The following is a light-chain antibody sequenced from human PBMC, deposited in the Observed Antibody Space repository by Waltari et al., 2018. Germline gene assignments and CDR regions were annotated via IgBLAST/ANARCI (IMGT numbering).Light chain of an antibody. V-gene: IGKV4-1*01. J-gene: IGKJ1*01. CDR3: QQYYDTPRT. CDR1: QTVLYSTDNNNY. Sequence: DIVMTQSPDSLAVALGERATINCKSSQTVLYSTDNNNYLAWYQQKLGQPPNLLIYRASTRASGVPDRFSGSGSGTDFTLTISSLQAEDVAVYYCQQYYDTPRTFGQGTRVEIK. CDR2: RAS.